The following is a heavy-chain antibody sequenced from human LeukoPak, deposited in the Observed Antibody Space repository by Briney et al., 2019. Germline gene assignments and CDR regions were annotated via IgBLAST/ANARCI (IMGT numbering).Heavy chain of an antibody. CDR2: IIISGIYI. V-gene: IGHV3-21*01. CDR3: ARDPFYTSWYGAFDI. J-gene: IGHJ3*02. D-gene: IGHD6-13*01. Sequence: GXSLRLSCAASGFTYSSYSVTWVRQAPGKGLEWVSSIIISGIYIYYSDSVKVRFTLSTDNAKNSLYLQMDSLRSEDTAVYFCARDPFYTSWYGAFDIWGQGTMVTVSS. CDR1: GFTYSSYS.